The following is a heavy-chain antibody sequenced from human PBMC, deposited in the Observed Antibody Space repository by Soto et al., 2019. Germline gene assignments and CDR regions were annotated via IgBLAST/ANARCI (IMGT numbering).Heavy chain of an antibody. CDR2: IWYDGSYK. V-gene: IGHV3-33*01. CDR3: ARGYCTNSVCSYFDQ. D-gene: IGHD2-8*01. CDR1: GFMFRTYG. Sequence: PGGSLRLSCEASGFMFRTYGMHWVRQAPGKGLEWVAMIWYDGSYKYYADSVRGRFTMSRDNSKNMVYVEMNSLRAEDTAVYYCARGYCTNSVCSYFDQWAQGTLVTVSS. J-gene: IGHJ4*02.